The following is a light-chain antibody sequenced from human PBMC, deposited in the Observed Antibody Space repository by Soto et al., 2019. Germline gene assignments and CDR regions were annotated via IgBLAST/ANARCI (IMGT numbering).Light chain of an antibody. CDR3: QQYKNWPPRDT. V-gene: IGKV3-15*01. CDR1: ESVSST. Sequence: EIVMTQSPATLSVSPGERATLSCRASESVSSTLAWYQQKPGQAPRLLIYAASTRATGVPARFSGSGSGTEFPLTISSLQSEDFAVYYCQQYKNWPPRDTFGQGTKLEIK. CDR2: AAS. J-gene: IGKJ2*01.